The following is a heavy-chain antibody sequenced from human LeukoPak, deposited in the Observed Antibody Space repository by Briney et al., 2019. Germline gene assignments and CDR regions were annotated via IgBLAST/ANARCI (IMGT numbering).Heavy chain of an antibody. CDR2: INHFGST. CDR1: GGSFSGDY. V-gene: IGHV4-34*01. D-gene: IGHD5-18*01. CDR3: ARGYRAPQTFYSYHYFDS. J-gene: IGHJ4*02. Sequence: SSQTLSLTCAVYGGSFSGDYWSWIRQPPGKGLEWIGEINHFGSTNHNPSLKRRVPISGDTSKIQFSLKVNSVTAADTAVYYCARGYRAPQTFYSYHYFDSWAQGILVTVSS.